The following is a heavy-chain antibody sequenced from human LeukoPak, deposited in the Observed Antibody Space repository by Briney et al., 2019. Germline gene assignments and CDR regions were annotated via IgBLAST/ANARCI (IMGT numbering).Heavy chain of an antibody. D-gene: IGHD6-13*01. CDR1: GFTFSSYS. J-gene: IGHJ4*02. V-gene: IGHV3-21*01. Sequence: GGSLRLSCAASGFTFSSYSMNWVRQAPGKGLEWVSSISSSSSYIYYADSVRGRFTISRDNAKNSLYLQMNSLRAEDTAVYYCARSFLSIAAAATDYWGQGTLVTVSS. CDR2: ISSSSSYI. CDR3: ARSFLSIAAAATDY.